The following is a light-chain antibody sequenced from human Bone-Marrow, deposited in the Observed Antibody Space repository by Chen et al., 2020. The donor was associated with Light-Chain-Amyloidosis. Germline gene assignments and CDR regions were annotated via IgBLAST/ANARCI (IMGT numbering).Light chain of an antibody. V-gene: IGLV2-14*03. CDR3: SSYTRSSTWL. Sequence: QSALTQPASVSGSPGQSITISCPGTSSDVGGYNYVSWYQQHPGTAPKLVIFDVSYRPSGISNRFSGSKSGNTASLTISGLQAEDEADYYCSSYTRSSTWLFGGGTRPTVL. CDR2: DVS. J-gene: IGLJ3*02. CDR1: SSDVGGYNY.